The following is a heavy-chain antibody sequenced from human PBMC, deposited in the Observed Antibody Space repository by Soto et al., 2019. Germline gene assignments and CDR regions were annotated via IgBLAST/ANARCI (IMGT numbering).Heavy chain of an antibody. Sequence: SETLSLTCTVSGGSISSGGYYWSWIRQHPGKGLEWIGYIYYSGSTYYNPSLKSRVTISVDTSKNQFSLKLSSVTAADTAVYYCARTMVRGVIINDYYGMDVWGQGTTVTVSS. CDR2: IYYSGST. V-gene: IGHV4-31*03. CDR1: GGSISSGGYY. CDR3: ARTMVRGVIINDYYGMDV. J-gene: IGHJ6*02. D-gene: IGHD3-10*01.